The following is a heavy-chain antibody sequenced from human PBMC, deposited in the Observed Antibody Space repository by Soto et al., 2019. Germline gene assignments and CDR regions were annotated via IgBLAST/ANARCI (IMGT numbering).Heavy chain of an antibody. CDR1: GFDFGDYS. D-gene: IGHD3-3*01. V-gene: IGHV3-49*03. J-gene: IGHJ6*02. Sequence: PGGSLRLSCTASGFDFGDYSMNWFRQTPGKGLEWVGFIRGKAYRGTTEYAASVKGRFTMSRDDSKSIAYLQMNSLKTEDTAVYYCTRDYDFWTGYYPYYGMDVWRQGTTVTVSS. CDR2: IRGKAYRGTT. CDR3: TRDYDFWTGYYPYYGMDV.